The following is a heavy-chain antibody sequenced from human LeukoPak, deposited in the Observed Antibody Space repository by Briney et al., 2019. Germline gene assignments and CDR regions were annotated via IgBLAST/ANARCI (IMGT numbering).Heavy chain of an antibody. CDR1: GGSISSCSYY. Sequence: SETLSLTCTVSGGSISSCSYYWGWIRQPPGKGLEWIGSIYYSGSTYYNPSLKSRVTISVDTSKNQFSLKLSSVTAADTAVYYCARHDLPSSSWYELGAFDIWGQGTMVTVSS. CDR3: ARHDLPSSSWYELGAFDI. CDR2: IYYSGST. V-gene: IGHV4-39*01. J-gene: IGHJ3*02. D-gene: IGHD6-13*01.